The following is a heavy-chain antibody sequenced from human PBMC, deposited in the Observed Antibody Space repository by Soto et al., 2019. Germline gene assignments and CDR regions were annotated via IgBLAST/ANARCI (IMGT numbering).Heavy chain of an antibody. CDR3: AKEKRGIVVVVASYAFDI. V-gene: IGHV3-23*01. J-gene: IGHJ3*02. CDR2: ISGSGGGT. Sequence: GGSLRLSCAASGFTFSSYAMSWVRQAPGKGLEWVSAISGSGGGTYYADSVKGRFTISRDNSKNTLYLQMNSLRAEDTAVYYCAKEKRGIVVVVASYAFDIWGQGTMVTVSS. CDR1: GFTFSSYA. D-gene: IGHD2-15*01.